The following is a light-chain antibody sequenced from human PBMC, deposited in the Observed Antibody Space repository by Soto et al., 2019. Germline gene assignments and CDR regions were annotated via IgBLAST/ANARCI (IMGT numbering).Light chain of an antibody. CDR3: QQLNSYPLI. Sequence: IRLTQSPAFVSASVGDRETITSLSSQGISGYLAWYQQKPGKAPMLLIYAASTLQSGVPSGFRGSGSATEFTLTFCSLQPEDFATYYCQQLNSYPLISGGGTKVDI. V-gene: IGKV1-9*01. CDR1: QGISGY. J-gene: IGKJ4*01. CDR2: AAS.